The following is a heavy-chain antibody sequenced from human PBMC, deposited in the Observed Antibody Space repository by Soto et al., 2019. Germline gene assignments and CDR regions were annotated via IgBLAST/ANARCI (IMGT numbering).Heavy chain of an antibody. CDR2: ITDNGGDA. J-gene: IGHJ4*02. Sequence: SGGCLRLACVACGLSFGIRAMSWVRQAPGEGLQWVAAITDNGGDAKYADSVRGRFVISRDNSKKTLYLQMTSLTAEDSAMYFCARGSTESYPGSRIFDFWGRGTLVTVSS. CDR3: ARGSTESYPGSRIFDF. D-gene: IGHD3-10*01. V-gene: IGHV3-23*01. CDR1: GLSFGIRA.